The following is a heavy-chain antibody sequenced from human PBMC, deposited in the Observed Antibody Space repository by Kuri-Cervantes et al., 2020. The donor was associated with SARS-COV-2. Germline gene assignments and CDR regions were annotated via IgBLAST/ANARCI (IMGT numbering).Heavy chain of an antibody. CDR2: ISSSSSYI. J-gene: IGHJ6*03. V-gene: IGHV3-21*01. CDR1: GFTFSSYS. D-gene: IGHD3-10*01. Sequence: GGSLRLSCAASGFTFSSYSMNWVRQAPGKGLEWVSSISSSSSYIYYADSVKGRFTISRDNAKNSLYLQMNSLRAEDTAVYYCARGVGSYYYYYYMDVWGKGTKVTV. CDR3: ARGVGSYYYYYYMDV.